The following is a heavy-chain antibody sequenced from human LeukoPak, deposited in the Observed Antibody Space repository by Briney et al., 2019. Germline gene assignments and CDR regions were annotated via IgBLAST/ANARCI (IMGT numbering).Heavy chain of an antibody. Sequence: GRSLRLSCAASGFTFSSYGMHWVRQAPGKGLEWVAVIWNDGSYEYYGDPVKGRFTISRDNSKKTLYLQMNNLRADDTAVYFCAKPTRGSGSFLIDYWGQGILVTVSS. CDR3: AKPTRGSGSFLIDY. D-gene: IGHD1-26*01. J-gene: IGHJ4*02. CDR1: GFTFSSYG. V-gene: IGHV3-33*03. CDR2: IWNDGSYE.